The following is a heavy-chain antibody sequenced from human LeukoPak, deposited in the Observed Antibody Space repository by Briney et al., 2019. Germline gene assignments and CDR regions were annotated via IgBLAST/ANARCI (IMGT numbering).Heavy chain of an antibody. V-gene: IGHV3-23*01. CDR1: GFTFSSYA. J-gene: IGHJ6*03. Sequence: PGGSLRLSCAASGFTFSSYAMSWVRQAPGKGLAWVSAISGSGGSTYYADSVKGRFTISRDNSKNTLYLQMNSLRAEDTAVYYCAKYRVVYYYYYMDVRGKGTTVTVSS. CDR2: ISGSGGST. D-gene: IGHD2-15*01. CDR3: AKYRVVYYYYYMDV.